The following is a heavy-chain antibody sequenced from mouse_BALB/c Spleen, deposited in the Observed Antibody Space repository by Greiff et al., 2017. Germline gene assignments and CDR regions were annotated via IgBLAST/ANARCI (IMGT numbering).Heavy chain of an antibody. V-gene: IGHV7-1*02. CDR2: SRNKANDYTT. CDR3: ARDAWGITTAFAY. D-gene: IGHD1-2*01. Sequence: EVKVVESGGGLVQPGGSLRLSCATSGFTFSDFYMEWVRQPPGKRLEWIAASRNKANDYTTEYSASVKGRFIVSRDTSQSILYLQMNALRAEDTAIYYCARDAWGITTAFAYWGQGTLVTVSA. J-gene: IGHJ3*01. CDR1: GFTFSDFY.